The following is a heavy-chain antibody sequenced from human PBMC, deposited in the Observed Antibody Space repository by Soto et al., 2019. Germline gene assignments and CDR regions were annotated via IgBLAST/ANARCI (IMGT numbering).Heavy chain of an antibody. J-gene: IGHJ4*02. CDR3: ARDNGYRYGYTLDH. CDR2: IYYSGST. V-gene: IGHV4-31*11. CDR1: GGSISSGGYY. Sequence: SETLSLTCAVSGGSISSGGYYWSWIRQHPGKGLEWIGYIYYSGSTYYNPSLKSRVTISVDTSKNQFSLKLSSVTAADTAVYYCARDNGYRYGYTLDHWGQGTLVTVSS. D-gene: IGHD5-18*01.